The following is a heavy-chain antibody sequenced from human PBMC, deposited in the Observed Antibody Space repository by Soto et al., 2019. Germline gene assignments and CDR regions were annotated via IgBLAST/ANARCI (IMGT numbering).Heavy chain of an antibody. CDR3: ARGLMVATINYFDY. CDR2: IYHSGST. CDR1: GGSISSSNW. D-gene: IGHD5-12*01. Sequence: SETLSLTCAVSGGSISSSNWWSWVRQPPGKGLEWIGEIYHSGSTNYNPSLKSRVTISVDKSKNQFSLKLSSVTAADTAVYYCARGLMVATINYFDYWGQGTLVTVSS. J-gene: IGHJ4*02. V-gene: IGHV4-4*02.